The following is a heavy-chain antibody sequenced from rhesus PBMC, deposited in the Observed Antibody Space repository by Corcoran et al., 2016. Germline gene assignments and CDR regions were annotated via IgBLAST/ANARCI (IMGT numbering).Heavy chain of an antibody. CDR2: IYGGSEST. CDR1: GGSISSSNW. J-gene: IGHJ1*01. V-gene: IGHV4S7*01. CDR3: ARRSHYGYFEF. D-gene: IGHD4-29*01. Sequence: QVQLQESGPGLVKPSETLSLTCAVSGGSISSSNWWSWIRQSPGKGLELIGYIYGGSESTRYTPSLKSRVTISTDTSKNQFSLKLSSVTAADTAVYYCARRSHYGYFEFWGQGALVTVSS.